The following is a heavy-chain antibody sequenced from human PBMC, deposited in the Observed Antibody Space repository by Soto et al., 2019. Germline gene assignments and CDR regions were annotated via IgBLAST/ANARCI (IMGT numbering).Heavy chain of an antibody. D-gene: IGHD3-10*01. CDR2: INPNSGGT. CDR3: ARDRPVDGSGISRADNWFDP. V-gene: IGHV1-2*04. Sequence: ASVKRSCKASGYTFTGYYMHWRRQAPGRGLEWMGWINPNSGGTNYAQKFQGWVTMTRDTSISTAYMELSRLRSDDTAVYYCARDRPVDGSGISRADNWFDPWGQGTLVTVSS. J-gene: IGHJ5*02. CDR1: GYTFTGYY.